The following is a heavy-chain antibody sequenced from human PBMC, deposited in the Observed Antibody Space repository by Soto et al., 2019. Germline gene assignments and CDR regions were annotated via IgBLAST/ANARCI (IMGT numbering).Heavy chain of an antibody. J-gene: IGHJ4*02. V-gene: IGHV4-59*01. D-gene: IGHD2-2*01. CDR3: ARVGRVVGGQTPPHFDY. Sequence: QVQLQESGPGLVKPSETLSLTCTVSGGSISSYYWSWIRQPPGKGLEWIGYIYYSGSTNYNPSLKSRVTISVDTSKNQFSLKLSSVTAADTAVYYCARVGRVVGGQTPPHFDYWGQGTLVTVSS. CDR1: GGSISSYY. CDR2: IYYSGST.